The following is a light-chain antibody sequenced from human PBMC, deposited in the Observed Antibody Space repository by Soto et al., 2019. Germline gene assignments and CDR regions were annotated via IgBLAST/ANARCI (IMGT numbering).Light chain of an antibody. CDR1: SSDVGGYNY. V-gene: IGLV2-14*01. J-gene: IGLJ2*01. CDR3: CSYTSSNTLV. Sequence: SALTQPASVSGSPGQSITISCTGTSSDVGGYNYVSWYQQHPGKAPKLMIYDVSNRPSGVSNRFSGSKSGNTASLTISGLQAEDEADYYCCSYTSSNTLVFGGGTKLTVL. CDR2: DVS.